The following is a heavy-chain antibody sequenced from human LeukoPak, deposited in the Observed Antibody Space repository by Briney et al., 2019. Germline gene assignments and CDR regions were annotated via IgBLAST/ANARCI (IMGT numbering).Heavy chain of an antibody. V-gene: IGHV3-33*01. Sequence: GRSLRLSCAASGFTFSSYGMHWVRQAPGKGLEWVAATWYDGSNKYYADSVKGRFTISRDNSMNTLYLQMNSLRAEDTAVYFCARGGHCSTTSCSNYDGMDVWGQGTTLTVSS. CDR1: GFTFSSYG. CDR2: TWYDGSNK. CDR3: ARGGHCSTTSCSNYDGMDV. D-gene: IGHD2-2*01. J-gene: IGHJ6*02.